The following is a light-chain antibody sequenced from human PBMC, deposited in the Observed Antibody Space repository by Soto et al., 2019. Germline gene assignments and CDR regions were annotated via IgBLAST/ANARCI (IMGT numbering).Light chain of an antibody. CDR1: SSDVGGYNY. Sequence: QSVLTQPASVSGSPGQSITISCTGTSSDVGGYNYVSWYQQHPGKAPKLIIFEVSYRPSGISNRSSASKSGDTASLTTSGLQADDEAEYYCGSYTDSRTHIFXSGTKVTVL. CDR2: EVS. V-gene: IGLV2-14*01. J-gene: IGLJ1*01. CDR3: GSYTDSRTHI.